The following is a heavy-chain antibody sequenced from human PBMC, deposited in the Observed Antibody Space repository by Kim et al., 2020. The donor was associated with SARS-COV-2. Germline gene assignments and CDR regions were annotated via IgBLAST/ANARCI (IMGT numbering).Heavy chain of an antibody. CDR3: AKGAKIDRTWYYFDY. D-gene: IGHD3-22*01. J-gene: IGHJ4*02. CDR2: IWYDGSNK. CDR1: GFTFSSYA. Sequence: GGSLRLSCAASGFTFSSYAMHWVRQAPGKGLEWVAVIWYDGSNKYYADSVKGRFTISRDNSKNTLYLQMNSLRAEDTAVYYCAKGAKIDRTWYYFDYWGQGTLVTVSS. V-gene: IGHV3-33*06.